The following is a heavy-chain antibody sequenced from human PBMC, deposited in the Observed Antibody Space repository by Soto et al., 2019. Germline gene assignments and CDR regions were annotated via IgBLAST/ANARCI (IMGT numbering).Heavy chain of an antibody. J-gene: IGHJ5*02. CDR1: GYSFTSYW. CDR2: IYPGDSDT. V-gene: IGHV5-51*01. CDR3: ARHFPREAVAGLSFDP. D-gene: IGHD6-19*01. Sequence: GESLKISCKGSGYSFTSYWIGWVRQMPGKGLEWMGIIYPGDSDTRYSPSFQGQVTISADKSISTAYLQWSSLKASDTAMYYCARHFPREAVAGLSFDPWGQGTLVTVSS.